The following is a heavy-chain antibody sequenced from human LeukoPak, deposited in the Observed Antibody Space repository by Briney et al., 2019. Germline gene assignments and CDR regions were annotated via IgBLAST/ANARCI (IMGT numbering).Heavy chain of an antibody. V-gene: IGHV3-30*03. CDR2: ISDVGTMQ. CDR3: ARDITGSYSVDY. CDR1: GFIFSTYG. J-gene: IGHJ4*02. Sequence: GGSLRPSCAPSGFIFSTYGMYWVRQSPGKGLGWVAYISDVGTMQYYADSVKGQLTHSRDNSNNTLNHQMNNLRVEDTAVYYCARDITGSYSVDYWGQGPLVTVSS. D-gene: IGHD1-26*01.